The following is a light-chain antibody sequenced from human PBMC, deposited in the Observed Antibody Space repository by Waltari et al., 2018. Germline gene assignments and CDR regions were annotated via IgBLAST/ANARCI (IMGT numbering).Light chain of an antibody. CDR2: SNH. Sequence: QSVLTQPPSASGTPGQRVTISCSGSTSHIGSNTVNWYQQLPGTAPKLLIYSNHQRPSGVPDRLSGSRSGTSASLAISGLQSEDVADYYCATWDDILNGPVFGSGTTVTVL. V-gene: IGLV1-44*01. CDR1: TSHIGSNT. J-gene: IGLJ6*01. CDR3: ATWDDILNGPV.